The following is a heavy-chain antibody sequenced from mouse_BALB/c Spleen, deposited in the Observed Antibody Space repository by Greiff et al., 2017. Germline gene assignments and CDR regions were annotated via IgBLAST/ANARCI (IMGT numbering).Heavy chain of an antibody. Sequence: QVHVKQSGAELVRPGTSVKVSCKASGYAFTNYLIEWVKQRPGQGLEWIGVINPGSGGTNYNEKFKGKATLTADKSSSTAYMQLSSLTSDDSAVYVCSSMVTTRYYYAMDYWGQGTSVTVSS. J-gene: IGHJ4*01. CDR1: GYAFTNYL. V-gene: IGHV1-54*01. CDR2: INPGSGGT. D-gene: IGHD2-1*01. CDR3: SSMVTTRYYYAMDY.